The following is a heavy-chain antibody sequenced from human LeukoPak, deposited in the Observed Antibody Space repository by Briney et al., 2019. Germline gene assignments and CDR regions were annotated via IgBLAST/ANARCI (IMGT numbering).Heavy chain of an antibody. J-gene: IGHJ6*03. Sequence: GGSLRLSCAASGFTFSSYGMHWVRQAPGKGLEWVAVISYDGSNKYYADSVKGRFTISRDNAKNSLYLQMNSLRAEDTAVYYCARDSTVLWFGELLSYYYYYMDVWGKGTTVTVSS. V-gene: IGHV3-30*03. CDR1: GFTFSSYG. CDR3: ARDSTVLWFGELLSYYYYYMDV. CDR2: ISYDGSNK. D-gene: IGHD3-10*01.